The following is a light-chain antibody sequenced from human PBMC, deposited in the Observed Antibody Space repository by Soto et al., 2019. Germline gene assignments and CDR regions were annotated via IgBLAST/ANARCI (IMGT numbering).Light chain of an antibody. J-gene: IGKJ1*01. CDR2: AAS. CDR1: QSISSW. Sequence: DIHMTQSPSTLSASLGDRVTITCRASQSISSWLAWYQQKPGKAPKLLIYAASTLQSGVPSRFSGSGSGTDFTLTISCLQSEDFATYYCQQYYSYPRTFGQGTKVDIK. V-gene: IGKV1-5*01. CDR3: QQYYSYPRT.